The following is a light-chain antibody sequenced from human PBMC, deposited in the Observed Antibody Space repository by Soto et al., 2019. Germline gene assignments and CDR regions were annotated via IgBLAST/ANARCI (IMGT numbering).Light chain of an antibody. J-gene: IGKJ2*01. V-gene: IGKV1-39*01. Sequence: IQMTQSPSSLSASVGGRVTITCRASQSILAYLNWYQVKLGKPPRLLIFSASNLQSGVPPRFNGSGSGTDFALTIGGVEPDDAATYYCQQTYANAFTFGQGTNL. CDR2: SAS. CDR1: QSILAY. CDR3: QQTYANAFT.